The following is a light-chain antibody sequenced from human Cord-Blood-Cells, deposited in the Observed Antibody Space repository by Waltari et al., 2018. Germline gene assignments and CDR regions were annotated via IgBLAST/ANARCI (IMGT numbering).Light chain of an antibody. V-gene: IGLV3-16*01. CDR2: KDS. Sequence: SYELTQPPSVSVSLGQMARTTCSAEALPNKYAYWYQQKPGQFPVLVIYKDSERPSGIPERFSGSSSGTIVTLTISGVQAEDEADYYCLSADSSGTYYVFGTGTKVTVL. J-gene: IGLJ1*01. CDR1: ALPNKY. CDR3: LSADSSGTYYV.